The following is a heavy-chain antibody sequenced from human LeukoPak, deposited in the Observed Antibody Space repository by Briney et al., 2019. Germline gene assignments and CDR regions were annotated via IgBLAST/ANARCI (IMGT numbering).Heavy chain of an antibody. J-gene: IGHJ4*02. CDR3: ARVVIGGEYFDY. D-gene: IGHD3-22*01. CDR1: GGSFSSYS. V-gene: IGHV4-39*07. Sequence: SETLSLTCAVYGGSFSSYSWGWIRQPPGKGLEWIGSIYYSGSTYYNPSLKSRVTISVDTSKNQFSLKLSSMTAADTAVYYCARVVIGGEYFDYWGQGTLVTVSS. CDR2: IYYSGST.